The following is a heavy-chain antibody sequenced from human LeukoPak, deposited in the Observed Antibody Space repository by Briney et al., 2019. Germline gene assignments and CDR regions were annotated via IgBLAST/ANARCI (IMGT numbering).Heavy chain of an antibody. CDR1: GFPLSSYA. CDR3: ARSRVDRDAFDI. Sequence: GGSLRLSCAASGFPLSSYAMSWVRQASGKGLEWVSATSSSDPGTYYADSVKGRFTISRDNAKNSLYLQMNSLRAEDTAVYYCARSRVDRDAFDIWGQGTMVTVSS. CDR2: TSSSDPGT. J-gene: IGHJ3*02. V-gene: IGHV3-23*01.